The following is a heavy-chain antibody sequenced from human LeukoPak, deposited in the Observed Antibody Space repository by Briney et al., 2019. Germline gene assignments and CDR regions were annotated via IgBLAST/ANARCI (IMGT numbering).Heavy chain of an antibody. CDR1: GFTFSSYA. D-gene: IGHD2-15*01. CDR2: FSGSGGTT. Sequence: GGSLRLSCAASGFTFSSYAMNWVRQAPGRGLEWVSGFSGSGGTTYYADSVKGRFTISRDNAKNSLYLQMNSLRAEDTAVYYCASPGGVAPFDYWGQGTLVTVSS. V-gene: IGHV3-23*01. CDR3: ASPGGVAPFDY. J-gene: IGHJ4*02.